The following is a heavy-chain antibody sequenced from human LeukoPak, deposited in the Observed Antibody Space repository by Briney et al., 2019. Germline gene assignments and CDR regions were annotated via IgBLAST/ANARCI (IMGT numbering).Heavy chain of an antibody. CDR2: IIPSLDVA. Sequence: EASVKVSCKASGDTFIPYTFSWVRQAPGQGLEWIGSIIPSLDVANYAQKFQGRVTLSVDRDTATTYMEVTSLRSEDTAIYYCARDHCSPGTCLGGHWGQGTLVTVSS. J-gene: IGHJ4*02. CDR3: ARDHCSPGTCLGGH. D-gene: IGHD2-15*01. CDR1: GDTFIPYT. V-gene: IGHV1-69*04.